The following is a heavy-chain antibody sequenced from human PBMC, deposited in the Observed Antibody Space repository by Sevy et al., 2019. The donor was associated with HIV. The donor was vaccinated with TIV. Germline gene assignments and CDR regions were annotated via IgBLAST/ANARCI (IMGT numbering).Heavy chain of an antibody. Sequence: GGSLRLSCAASGFTFSSYGMHWVRQAPGKGLEWVAVIWYDGRNKNYADSVKGRFTISRDNSKNTLYLQMNSLRAEDTAVYYCARESYYDFWSGYVHAFDIWGQGTMVTVSS. CDR2: IWYDGRNK. J-gene: IGHJ3*02. CDR1: GFTFSSYG. D-gene: IGHD3-3*01. V-gene: IGHV3-33*01. CDR3: ARESYYDFWSGYVHAFDI.